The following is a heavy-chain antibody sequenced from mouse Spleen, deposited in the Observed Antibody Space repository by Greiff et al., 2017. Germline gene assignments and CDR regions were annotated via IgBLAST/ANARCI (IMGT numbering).Heavy chain of an antibody. CDR2: IDPETGGT. CDR3: TRNWDETY. D-gene: IGHD4-1*01. Sequence: QVQLQQSGAELVRPGASVTLSCKASGYTFTDYEMHWVTQTPVHGLEWIGAIDPETGGTAYNQKFKGKAILTADKSSSTAYMELRSLTSEDSAVYYCTRNWDETYWGQGTRVTVSA. CDR1: GYTFTDYE. J-gene: IGHJ3*01. V-gene: IGHV1-15*01.